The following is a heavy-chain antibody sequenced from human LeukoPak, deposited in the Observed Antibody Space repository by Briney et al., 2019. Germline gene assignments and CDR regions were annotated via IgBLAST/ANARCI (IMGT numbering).Heavy chain of an antibody. CDR1: GFTFGDYA. D-gene: IGHD5-12*01. J-gene: IGHJ4*02. Sequence: GGSLRLSCTASGFTFGDYAMSWVRQAPGKGLEWVGFIRSKAYGGTTEYAASVKGRFTISRDDSKSIAYLQMNSLKTEDTAVYYCTRVRWLRLFDYWGQGTLVTVSS. V-gene: IGHV3-49*04. CDR2: IRSKAYGGTT. CDR3: TRVRWLRLFDY.